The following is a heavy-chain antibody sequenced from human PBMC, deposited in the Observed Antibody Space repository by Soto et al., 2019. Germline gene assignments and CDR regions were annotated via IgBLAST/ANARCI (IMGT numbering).Heavy chain of an antibody. Sequence: SETMSLTCPVSGGTISSSSYYWGWIRQPPGKGLEWIGSIYYSGSTYYNPSLKSRVTISVDTSKNQFSLKLSSVTAADTAVYYCARYSSGWYYFDYWGQGTLVTVS. J-gene: IGHJ4*02. V-gene: IGHV4-39*01. CDR2: IYYSGST. D-gene: IGHD6-19*01. CDR3: ARYSSGWYYFDY. CDR1: GGTISSSSYY.